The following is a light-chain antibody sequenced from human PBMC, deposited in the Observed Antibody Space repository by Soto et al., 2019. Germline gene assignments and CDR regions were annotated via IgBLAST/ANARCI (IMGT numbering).Light chain of an antibody. V-gene: IGKV3-15*01. J-gene: IGKJ1*01. Sequence: EIVMTQSPASLSVSPGERATLSCRANQSISTYLAWYQQKPGQAPSLLIYGAFTRATGIPARFSGTGSGTEFTLTISSLQSEDFALYYCQQYNDWPLTFGQGTKVDI. CDR2: GAF. CDR1: QSISTY. CDR3: QQYNDWPLT.